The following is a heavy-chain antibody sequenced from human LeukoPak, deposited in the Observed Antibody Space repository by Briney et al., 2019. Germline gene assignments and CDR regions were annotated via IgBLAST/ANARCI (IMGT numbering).Heavy chain of an antibody. J-gene: IGHJ4*02. CDR1: GYTFSRYG. CDR2: INTNTGNP. D-gene: IGHD1-26*01. V-gene: IGHV7-4-1*02. Sequence: ASVKVSCKASGYTFSRYGISWVRQAPGQGLEWMGWINTNTGNPTYAQGFTGRFVFSLDASVSTAYLQISSLKADDTAVYYCAREESIGSFQFLHDYWGQGTLVTVSS. CDR3: AREESIGSFQFLHDY.